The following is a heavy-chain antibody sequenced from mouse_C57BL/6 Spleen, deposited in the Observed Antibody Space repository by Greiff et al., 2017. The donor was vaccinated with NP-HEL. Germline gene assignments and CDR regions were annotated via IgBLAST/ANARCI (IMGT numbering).Heavy chain of an antibody. J-gene: IGHJ4*01. Sequence: EVKLVESGGGLVKPGGSLKLSCAASGFTFSSYAMSWVRQTPEKRLEWVATISDGGSYTYYPDNVKGRFTISRDNAKNNLYLQMSHLKSEDTAMYYCARDGYYGSSYGYAMDYWGQGTSVTVSS. V-gene: IGHV5-4*01. CDR2: ISDGGSYT. D-gene: IGHD1-1*01. CDR1: GFTFSSYA. CDR3: ARDGYYGSSYGYAMDY.